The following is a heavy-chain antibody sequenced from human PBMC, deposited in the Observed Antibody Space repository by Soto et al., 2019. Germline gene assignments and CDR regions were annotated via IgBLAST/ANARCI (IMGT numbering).Heavy chain of an antibody. CDR3: ARVIVVVPAAMSKGNPYGMDV. V-gene: IGHV1-46*01. D-gene: IGHD2-2*01. CDR1: GYTFTSYY. Sequence: RASVKVSCKASGYTFTSYYMHWVRQAPGQGLEWMGIINPSGGSTSYAQKFQGRVTMTRDTSTSTAYMELSSLRSEDTAVYYCARVIVVVPAAMSKGNPYGMDVWGQGTTVTVSS. CDR2: INPSGGST. J-gene: IGHJ6*02.